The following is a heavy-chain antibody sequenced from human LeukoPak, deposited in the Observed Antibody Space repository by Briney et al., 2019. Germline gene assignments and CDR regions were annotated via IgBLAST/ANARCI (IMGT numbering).Heavy chain of an antibody. CDR3: ARGPNYYDSSGYYYSPNFDY. CDR2: ISYDRSNK. J-gene: IGHJ4*02. CDR1: GFTISSYA. D-gene: IGHD3-22*01. V-gene: IGHV3-30-3*01. Sequence: TGGSLRLSCAASGFTISSYAMHWVRQAPGKGLEWVAVISYDRSNKYNADSVKGRFTISRDNSKNTLYLQMNSLRAEDTAVYYCARGPNYYDSSGYYYSPNFDYWGQGTLVTVSS.